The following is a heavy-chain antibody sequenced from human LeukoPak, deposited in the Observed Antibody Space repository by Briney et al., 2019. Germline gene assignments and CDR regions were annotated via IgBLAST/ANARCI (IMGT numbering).Heavy chain of an antibody. CDR3: ARHRELGL. CDR1: GFTVSNEN. Sequence: PGGSLRLSCAASGFTVSNENINWVRQAPGKGLEWVSIIHIGGGTNYADFVKGRFTISRDNSRNTVYLQMNSLRVEDTAVYYCARHRELGLWGQGTLVSVSS. V-gene: IGHV3-66*04. CDR2: IHIGGGT. D-gene: IGHD1-26*01. J-gene: IGHJ4*02.